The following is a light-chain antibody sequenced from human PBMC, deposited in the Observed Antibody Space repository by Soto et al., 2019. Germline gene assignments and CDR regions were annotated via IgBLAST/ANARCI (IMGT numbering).Light chain of an antibody. CDR3: QSYDSSLSRSYV. CDR2: ANN. V-gene: IGLV1-40*01. CDR1: SSNIGAGYD. Sequence: QSVLTQPPSGSGAPGQRVTISCTGSSSNIGAGYDVHWYQQLPGAAPKLLIYANNNRPSGVPDRFSGSKSDTSASLAITGLQAEDEADYYCQSYDSSLSRSYVFGTGTKLTVL. J-gene: IGLJ1*01.